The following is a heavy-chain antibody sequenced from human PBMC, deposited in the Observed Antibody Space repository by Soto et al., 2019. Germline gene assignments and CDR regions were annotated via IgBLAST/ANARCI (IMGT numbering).Heavy chain of an antibody. Sequence: PSETLSLTCTVSGGSISSSSYYWGWIRQPPGKGLEWIGSIYYSGSTYYNPSLKSRVTISVDTSKNQFSLKLSSVTAADTAVYYCARRGSSCWYGYWGHGTLFIVS. CDR2: IYYSGST. CDR1: GGSISSSSYY. V-gene: IGHV4-39*01. J-gene: IGHJ4*01. CDR3: ARRGSSCWYGY. D-gene: IGHD6-13*01.